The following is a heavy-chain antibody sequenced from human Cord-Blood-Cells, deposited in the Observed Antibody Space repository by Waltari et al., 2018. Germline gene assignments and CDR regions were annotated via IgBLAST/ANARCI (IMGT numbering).Heavy chain of an antibody. CDR2: ISYDGSNK. Sequence: QVQLVESGGGVVQPGRSLSLSCAASGFTFSSSGMHWVRQAPGKGLEWVAVISYDGSNKYYADSVKGRFTISRDNSKNTLYLQMNSLRAEDTAVYYCAKDQATYYDFWSGYYDYWGQGTLVTVSS. CDR3: AKDQATYYDFWSGYYDY. CDR1: GFTFSSSG. V-gene: IGHV3-30*18. J-gene: IGHJ4*02. D-gene: IGHD3-3*01.